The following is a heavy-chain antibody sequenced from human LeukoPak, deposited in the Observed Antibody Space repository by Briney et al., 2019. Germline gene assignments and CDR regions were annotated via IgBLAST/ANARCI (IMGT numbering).Heavy chain of an antibody. D-gene: IGHD5-12*01. CDR1: GYTFTGYY. J-gene: IGHJ6*02. CDR3: ARDGVYSGYDRYSYYYYGMDV. V-gene: IGHV1-2*04. Sequence: ASVKVSCKASGYTFTGYYMHWVRQAPAQGLEWMGWINPNSGGTNYAQKFQGWVTMTRDTSISTAYMELSRLRSDDTAVYYCARDGVYSGYDRYSYYYYGMDVWGQGTTVTVSS. CDR2: INPNSGGT.